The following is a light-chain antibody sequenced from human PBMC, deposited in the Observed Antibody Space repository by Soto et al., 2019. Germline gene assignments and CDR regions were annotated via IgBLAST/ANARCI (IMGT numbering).Light chain of an antibody. CDR2: GAS. Sequence: IVVTQSPCTLSLSTGERATLSCRASQSVSNNYLAWYQQKPGQAPRLLIYGASNRATGIPDRFSGSGSGTDFTLTISRLEPEGFAVYYCQQYGSSGTCGQGTKVDI. CDR3: QQYGSSGT. CDR1: QSVSNNY. V-gene: IGKV3-20*01. J-gene: IGKJ1*01.